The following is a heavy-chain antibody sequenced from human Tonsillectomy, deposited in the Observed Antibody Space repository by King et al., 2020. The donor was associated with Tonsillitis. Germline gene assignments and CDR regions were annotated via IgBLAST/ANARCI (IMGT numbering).Heavy chain of an antibody. V-gene: IGHV3-9*01. Sequence: VQLVESGGGLVQPGRSLRLSCAASGFTFDDYAMHWVRQAPGKGLEWVSSISLNGGNIGYAVSVKGRFTISRDNAKNSLYLQMNRLRAEDTALYYCAKDLYGSGSYDGFDIWGQGTMVTVSS. J-gene: IGHJ3*02. D-gene: IGHD3-10*01. CDR2: ISLNGGNI. CDR1: GFTFDDYA. CDR3: AKDLYGSGSYDGFDI.